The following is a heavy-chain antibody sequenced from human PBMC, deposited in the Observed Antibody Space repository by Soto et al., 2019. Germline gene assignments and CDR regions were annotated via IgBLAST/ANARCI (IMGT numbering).Heavy chain of an antibody. CDR1: GFTFSSYA. D-gene: IGHD2-2*01. CDR2: ISGSGGST. Sequence: GGSLRLSCAASGFTFSSYAMSWSRQAPGKGLEWVSAISGSGGSTYYADSVKGRFTISRDNSKNTLYLQMNSLRAEDTAVYYCANDIVVVPAAMASYYYGMDVWGQGTTVTVSS. CDR3: ANDIVVVPAAMASYYYGMDV. V-gene: IGHV3-23*01. J-gene: IGHJ6*02.